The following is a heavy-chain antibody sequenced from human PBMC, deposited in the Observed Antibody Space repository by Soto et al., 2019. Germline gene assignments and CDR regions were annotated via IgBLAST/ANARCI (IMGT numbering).Heavy chain of an antibody. CDR2: ISSSISTM. CDR3: EREVRDTAVADLHY. D-gene: IGHD5-18*01. V-gene: IGHV3-48*02. CDR1: GFTFSSYS. J-gene: IGHJ4*02. Sequence: EVQLVESGGGLVQPGGSLRLSCAASGFTFSSYSMNWVRQAPGKGLEWLSYISSSISTMHYADSVKGRFTISRDNAKNSLYLQINSLRDEDTAGYYCEREVRDTAVADLHYWRQGTLVTASS.